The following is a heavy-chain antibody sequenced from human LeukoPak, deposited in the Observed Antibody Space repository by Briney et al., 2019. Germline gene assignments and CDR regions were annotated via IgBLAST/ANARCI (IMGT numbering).Heavy chain of an antibody. D-gene: IGHD7-27*01. Sequence: PSETLSLTCTVSGGSISSYYWSWIRQPPGKGLEWIGYIYYSGSTNYNPSLKSRVTISVDTSKNQFSLKLSSVTAADTAVYYCAREARLGMGNDYWGQGTLVTVSS. J-gene: IGHJ4*02. CDR3: AREARLGMGNDY. CDR2: IYYSGST. V-gene: IGHV4-59*01. CDR1: GGSISSYY.